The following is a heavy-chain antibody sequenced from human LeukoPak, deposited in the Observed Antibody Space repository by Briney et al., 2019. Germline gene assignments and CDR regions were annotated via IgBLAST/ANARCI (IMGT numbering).Heavy chain of an antibody. CDR3: ARRAQYYYVSGRDNWFDP. V-gene: IGHV3-33*01. CDR1: GFIFSNYD. J-gene: IGHJ5*02. D-gene: IGHD3-10*01. CDR2: IWYDGSNK. Sequence: GTSLRLSCAASGFIFSNYDMNWVRQAPGKGLEWVAVIWYDGSNKYYADSVRGRFTISRDNSKNTLYQQMNSLRAEDTAVYYCARRAQYYYVSGRDNWFDPWGQGTLVTVSS.